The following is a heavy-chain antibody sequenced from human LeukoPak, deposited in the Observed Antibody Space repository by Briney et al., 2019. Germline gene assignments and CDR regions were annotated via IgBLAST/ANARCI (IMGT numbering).Heavy chain of an antibody. Sequence: SETLSLTCTVSGDSTSSDHWSWVRQPPGKGLDWIGHISYRGSMKYNPSLESRVSISLDTSNNQFSLKLTTLTAADTAVYYCVVYIAGGGGRGYWGQGTLVTVSS. CDR2: ISYRGSM. CDR1: GDSTSSDH. J-gene: IGHJ4*02. CDR3: VVYIAGGGGRGY. V-gene: IGHV4-59*01. D-gene: IGHD1-26*01.